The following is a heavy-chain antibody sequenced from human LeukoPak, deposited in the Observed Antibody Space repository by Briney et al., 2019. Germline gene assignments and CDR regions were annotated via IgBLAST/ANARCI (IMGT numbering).Heavy chain of an antibody. D-gene: IGHD3-22*01. J-gene: IGHJ4*02. CDR3: AKDQDVGYYDSSGYYDY. V-gene: IGHV3-23*01. CDR1: GGSFSGYY. Sequence: ETLSLTCAVYGGSFSGYYWSWVRQAPGKGLEWVSAISGSGGSTYPADSVKGRFTISRDNSKNTLYLQMNNLRAEDTAVYYCAKDQDVGYYDSSGYYDYWGQGTLVTVSS. CDR2: ISGSGGST.